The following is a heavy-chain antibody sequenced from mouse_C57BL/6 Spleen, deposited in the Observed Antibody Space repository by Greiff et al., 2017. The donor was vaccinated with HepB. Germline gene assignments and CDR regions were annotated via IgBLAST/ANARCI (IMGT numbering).Heavy chain of an antibody. J-gene: IGHJ3*01. V-gene: IGHV1-15*01. Sequence: VKLQESGAELVRPGASVTLSCKASGYTFTDYEMHWVKQTPVHGLEWIGAIDPETGGTAYNQKFKGKAILTADKSSSTAYMELRSLTSEDSAVYYCTRDGHGGFAYWGQGTLVTVSA. CDR1: GYTFTDYE. CDR3: TRDGHGGFAY. CDR2: IDPETGGT. D-gene: IGHD1-2*01.